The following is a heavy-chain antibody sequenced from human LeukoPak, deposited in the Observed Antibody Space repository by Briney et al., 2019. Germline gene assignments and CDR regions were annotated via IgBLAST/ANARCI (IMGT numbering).Heavy chain of an antibody. Sequence: ASVKVSCKVSGYTLTALSMHWVRQAPGKGLEWMGGFDPEDGETIYAQKFQGRVTMTTDTSTSTAYMELRSLRSDDTAVCYCAREGYSSSSRGLCYWGQGTLVTVSS. J-gene: IGHJ4*02. V-gene: IGHV1-24*01. D-gene: IGHD6-6*01. CDR3: AREGYSSSSRGLCY. CDR2: FDPEDGET. CDR1: GYTLTALS.